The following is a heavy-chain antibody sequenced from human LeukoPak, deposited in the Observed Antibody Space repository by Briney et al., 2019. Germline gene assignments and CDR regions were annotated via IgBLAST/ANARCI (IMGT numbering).Heavy chain of an antibody. CDR3: GLRFLEWYTFDY. D-gene: IGHD3-3*01. Sequence: GGSLSLSCAASGFTFSSYAMSWVRQAPGKGLEWVSAISGSGGSTYYADSVKGRFTISRDNSKNTLYLQMNSLRAEDTAVYYCGLRFLEWYTFDYWGQGTLVTVSS. J-gene: IGHJ4*02. V-gene: IGHV3-23*01. CDR2: ISGSGGST. CDR1: GFTFSSYA.